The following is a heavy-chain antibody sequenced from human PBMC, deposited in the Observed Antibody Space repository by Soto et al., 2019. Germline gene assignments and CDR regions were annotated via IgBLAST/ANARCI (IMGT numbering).Heavy chain of an antibody. CDR2: ISYDGSNK. CDR3: ATLTVTTMYYFDY. V-gene: IGHV3-30*03. J-gene: IGHJ4*02. Sequence: GGSLRLSCAASGFTFSSYGMHWVRQAPGKGLEWVAVISYDGSNKYYADSVKGRFTISRDNSKNTLYLQMNGLRAEDTAVYYCATLTVTTMYYFDYWGQGTLVTVSS. CDR1: GFTFSSYG. D-gene: IGHD4-4*01.